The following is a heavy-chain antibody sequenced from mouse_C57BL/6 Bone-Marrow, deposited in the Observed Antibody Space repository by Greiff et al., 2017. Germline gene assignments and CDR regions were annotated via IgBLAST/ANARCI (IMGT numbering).Heavy chain of an antibody. Sequence: LVESGPELVKPGASVKISCKASGYAFSSSWMNWVKQRPGKGLEWIGRIYPGDGDSNYNGKFKGKATLTADKSSNTAYMQHSSLTSEDSAVYCCALDSSGYVNYAMDYWGQGTSVTVSS. D-gene: IGHD3-2*02. CDR3: ALDSSGYVNYAMDY. CDR1: GYAFSSSW. V-gene: IGHV1-82*01. J-gene: IGHJ4*01. CDR2: IYPGDGDS.